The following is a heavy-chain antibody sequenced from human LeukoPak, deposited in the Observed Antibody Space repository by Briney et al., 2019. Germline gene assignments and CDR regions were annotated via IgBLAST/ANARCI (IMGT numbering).Heavy chain of an antibody. CDR2: ITGSGGDS. D-gene: IGHD3-3*01. CDR1: GFIFSNYA. Sequence: GGSLRLSCKASGFIFSNYAMSWVRQAPGKGLEWVSIITGSGGDSYYTDSVKGRFTLSRDNSKNTLFLQMNSLRAEDTAVYFCAKKSLWSGPFDYWGQGTLVTVFS. CDR3: AKKSLWSGPFDY. J-gene: IGHJ4*02. V-gene: IGHV3-23*01.